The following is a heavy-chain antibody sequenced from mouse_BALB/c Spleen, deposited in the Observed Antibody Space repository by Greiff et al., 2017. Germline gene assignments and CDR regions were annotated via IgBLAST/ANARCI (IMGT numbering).Heavy chain of an antibody. Sequence: EVKVEESGGGLVKPGGSLKLSCAASGFTFSSYAMSWVRQSPEKRLEWVAEISSGGSYTYYPDTVTGRFTISRDNAKNTLYLEMSSLRSEDTAMYYCAREGRDYWGQGTSVTVSS. CDR2: ISSGGSYT. CDR3: AREGRDY. CDR1: GFTFSSYA. V-gene: IGHV5-9-4*01. J-gene: IGHJ4*01.